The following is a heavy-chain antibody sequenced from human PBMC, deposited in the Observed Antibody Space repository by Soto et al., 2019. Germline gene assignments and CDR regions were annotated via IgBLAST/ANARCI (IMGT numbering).Heavy chain of an antibody. CDR3: ARALASTVTTLPC. Sequence: SETLSLTCAVYGGYFSGYYWSWIRQPPGKGLEWIGEINHSGSTNYNPSLKSRVTISVDTSKNQFSLKLSSVTAADTAVYYCARALASTVTTLPCWGQGTLVTLSS. V-gene: IGHV4-34*01. J-gene: IGHJ4*02. CDR1: GGYFSGYY. CDR2: INHSGST. D-gene: IGHD4-4*01.